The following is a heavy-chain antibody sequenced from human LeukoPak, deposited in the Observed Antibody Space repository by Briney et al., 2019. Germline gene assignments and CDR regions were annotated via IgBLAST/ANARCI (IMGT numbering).Heavy chain of an antibody. V-gene: IGHV4-4*07. CDR1: GGSISSYY. Sequence: PSETLSLTCTVSGGSISSYYWSWMRQRAGKGLEWIGRIYTSGSTNYNPSLKSRVTMSVDTSKNQFSLKLSSVTAADTAVYYCASITVTYFDYWGQGTLVTVSS. J-gene: IGHJ4*02. CDR3: ASITVTYFDY. D-gene: IGHD4-17*01. CDR2: IYTSGST.